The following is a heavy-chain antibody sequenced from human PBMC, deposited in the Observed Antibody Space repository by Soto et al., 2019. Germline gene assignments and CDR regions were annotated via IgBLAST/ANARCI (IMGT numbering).Heavy chain of an antibody. CDR1: GYTFTSYY. D-gene: IGHD3-10*01. Sequence: QVQLVQSGAEVKKPGASVKVSCKASGYTFTSYYMHWVRQAPGQGLSWMWIINPSGGSTSYAQKFQGRCTMHRDTSTSTDYMEQISLRSEDTAVYYCAFTVRYGSGSSFYYDYMDVWGKGTPVTVSS. V-gene: IGHV1-46*03. CDR3: AFTVRYGSGSSFYYDYMDV. J-gene: IGHJ6*03. CDR2: INPSGGST.